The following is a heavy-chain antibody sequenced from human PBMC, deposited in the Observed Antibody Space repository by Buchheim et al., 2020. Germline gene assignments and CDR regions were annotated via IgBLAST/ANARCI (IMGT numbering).Heavy chain of an antibody. CDR3: ARSGRAAAGVSYFDY. D-gene: IGHD6-13*01. Sequence: QVQLVESGGGVVQPGRSLRLSCAASGFTFSSYAMHWVRQAPGKGLEWVAVISYDGSNKYYADSVKGRFTISRDNSKNTLYLQMNSLRAEDTAVYYCARSGRAAAGVSYFDYWGQGTL. J-gene: IGHJ4*02. CDR1: GFTFSSYA. V-gene: IGHV3-30-3*01. CDR2: ISYDGSNK.